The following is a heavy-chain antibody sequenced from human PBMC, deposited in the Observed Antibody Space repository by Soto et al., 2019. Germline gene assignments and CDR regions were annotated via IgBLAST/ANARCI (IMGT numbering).Heavy chain of an antibody. V-gene: IGHV3-11*01. CDR3: AREYSDAFDI. CDR1: GFTCSDYD. J-gene: IGHJ3*02. Sequence: GGLLRLSWAVAGFTCSDYDVTWIRQAPGTGLEWVSYISSSGTGIYYPDSVKGRFTISRDNAKNTLYLQMSSLRAEDTAVHYCAREYSDAFDIWGRGIMVTVSS. D-gene: IGHD2-15*01. CDR2: ISSSGTGI.